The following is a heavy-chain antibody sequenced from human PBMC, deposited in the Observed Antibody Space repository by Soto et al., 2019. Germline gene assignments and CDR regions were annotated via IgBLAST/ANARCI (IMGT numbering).Heavy chain of an antibody. J-gene: IGHJ2*01. CDR1: GGTFSSYA. CDR2: IIPIFGTA. Sequence: QVQLVQSEAEVKKPGSSVKVSCKASGGTFSSYAISWVRQAPGQGLEWMGGIIPIFGTANYAQKFQGRVTITADKSTSTAYMELSSLRSEDTAVYYCARDFLSGYYRRYWYFDLWGRGTLVTVSS. CDR3: ARDFLSGYYRRYWYFDL. V-gene: IGHV1-69*06. D-gene: IGHD3-3*01.